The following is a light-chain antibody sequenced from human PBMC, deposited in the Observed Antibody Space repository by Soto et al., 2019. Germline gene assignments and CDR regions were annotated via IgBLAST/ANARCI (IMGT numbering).Light chain of an antibody. V-gene: IGKV1-5*03. J-gene: IGKJ1*01. CDR1: QTISSW. Sequence: DIQMTQSPSTLSGSVGDRVTITCRASQTISSWLAWYQQKPGKAPKLLIYKASTLKSGVPSRFSGIGSGTEFTLTSSSLQPDDFATYYCQHYNRYSEAFGQGPKVQLK. CDR2: KAS. CDR3: QHYNRYSEA.